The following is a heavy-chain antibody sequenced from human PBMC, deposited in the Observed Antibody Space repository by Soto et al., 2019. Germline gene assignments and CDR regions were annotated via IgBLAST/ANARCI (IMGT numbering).Heavy chain of an antibody. CDR3: ARSHGPSGSYRFDY. D-gene: IGHD1-26*01. J-gene: IGHJ4*02. V-gene: IGHV4-39*01. CDR2: IYYSGST. CDR1: GGSISSSSYY. Sequence: ASETLSLTCTVSGGSISSSSYYWGWIRQPPGKGLEWIGSIYYSGSTYYNPSLKSRVTISVDTSKNQFSLKLSSVTAADTAAYYCARSHGPSGSYRFDYWGQGTLVTVSS.